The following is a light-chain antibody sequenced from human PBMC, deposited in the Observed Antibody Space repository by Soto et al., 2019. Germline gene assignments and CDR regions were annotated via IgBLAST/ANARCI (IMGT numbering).Light chain of an antibody. CDR1: SSDVGGYNS. Sequence: QSALTQPASVSGSPGQSITISCTGTSSDVGGYNSVSWYQQHPGKAPKLMIYEVSNRPSGLSNRFSGSKSGNTASLTISGLQAEDDADYYCSSYTTSSTLLYVFGTGTKVTVL. J-gene: IGLJ1*01. CDR3: SSYTTSSTLLYV. V-gene: IGLV2-14*01. CDR2: EVS.